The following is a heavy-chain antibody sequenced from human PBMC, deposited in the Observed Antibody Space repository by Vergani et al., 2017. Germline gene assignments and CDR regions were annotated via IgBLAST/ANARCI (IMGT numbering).Heavy chain of an antibody. CDR2: INPNSGGT. D-gene: IGHD3-10*01. Sequence: QVQLVQSGAEVKKPGASVKVSCKASGYTFTGYYMHWVRQAPGQGLEWMGRINPNSGGTNYAQKFQGRVTMTRDTSISTAYMELSRLRSDDTAVYYCARDWYYYGSGSSDAFDIWGQGTMVTVSS. J-gene: IGHJ3*02. CDR1: GYTFTGYY. V-gene: IGHV1-2*06. CDR3: ARDWYYYGSGSSDAFDI.